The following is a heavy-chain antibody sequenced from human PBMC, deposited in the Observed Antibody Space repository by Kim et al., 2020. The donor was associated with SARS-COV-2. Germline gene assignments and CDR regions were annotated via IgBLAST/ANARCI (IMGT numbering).Heavy chain of an antibody. D-gene: IGHD6-19*01. CDR2: IVASRGSA. J-gene: IGHJ4*02. CDR1: GFIFNTYA. Sequence: GGSLRLSCAASGFIFNTYAMSWVRQAPGKGLEWVSGIVASRGSAYYADSVKGRFTVSRDNSRNTLYLQMNSLRLEDTAIYFCAKGRRVAVPDYMDSWGQGSLVTVSS. V-gene: IGHV3-23*01. CDR3: AKGRRVAVPDYMDS.